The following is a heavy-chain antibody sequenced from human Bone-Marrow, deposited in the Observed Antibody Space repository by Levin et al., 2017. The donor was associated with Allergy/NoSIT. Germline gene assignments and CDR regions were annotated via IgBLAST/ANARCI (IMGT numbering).Heavy chain of an antibody. V-gene: IGHV4-4*01. CDR2: VYRDGTT. CDR3: ARNRCGGGRCDTAFDS. D-gene: IGHD2-15*01. J-gene: IGHJ4*02. Sequence: PGGSLRLSCDVSGVSMYDDNWWSWVRQPPGRGLEWIGEVYRDGTTHHSPSLKSRVSLSVDPSKNLVSLQLGSLTAADTALYFCARNRCGGGRCDTAFDSWGLGILVTVSS. CDR1: GVSMYDDNW.